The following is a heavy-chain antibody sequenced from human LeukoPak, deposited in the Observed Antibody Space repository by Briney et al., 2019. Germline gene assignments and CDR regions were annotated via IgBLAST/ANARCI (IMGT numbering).Heavy chain of an antibody. CDR1: GGSISSYY. J-gene: IGHJ4*02. Sequence: PSETLSLTCTVSGGSISSYYWSWIRQPPGKGLEWIGYIYYSGSTNYNPSLKSRVTISVDMSKNQFSLKLSSVTAADTAVYYCASQHYYDSSGYYYFDYWGQGTLVTVSS. CDR3: ASQHYYDSSGYYYFDY. V-gene: IGHV4-59*12. CDR2: IYYSGST. D-gene: IGHD3-22*01.